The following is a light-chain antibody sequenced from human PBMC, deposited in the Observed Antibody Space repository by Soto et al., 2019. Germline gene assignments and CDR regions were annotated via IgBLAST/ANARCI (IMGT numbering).Light chain of an antibody. CDR1: QSINNY. CDR2: DAS. J-gene: IGKJ4*01. Sequence: EIVLTQSPATLSLSPGERATLSCRASQSINNYLAWYQQKPGQAPRLLIYDASNRATGIPARFSGTGSGTDLTLTISTLEPEDFAVYYCQQSYAWPLTFGGGNKVEIK. CDR3: QQSYAWPLT. V-gene: IGKV3-11*01.